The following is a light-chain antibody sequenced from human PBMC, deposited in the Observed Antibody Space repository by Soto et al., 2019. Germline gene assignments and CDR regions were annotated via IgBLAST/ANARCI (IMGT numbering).Light chain of an antibody. CDR1: QSVSSRY. CDR3: QHYGSSPRT. CDR2: GAS. J-gene: IGKJ1*01. Sequence: EIELTQSAGTLSLSPGERATLSWRASQSVSSRYSAWYQQKPGQAPRLLIYGASTRATGIPDRFSGSVYETDFNLTISRLETEDFAVYYCQHYGSSPRTFGQGTKVDI. V-gene: IGKV3-20*01.